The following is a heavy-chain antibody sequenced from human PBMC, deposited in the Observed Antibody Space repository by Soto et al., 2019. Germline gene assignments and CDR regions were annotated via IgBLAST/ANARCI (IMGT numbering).Heavy chain of an antibody. CDR2: IYPGDSDT. D-gene: IGHD5-18*01. CDR3: ARQDSTFKDYYYGMDV. Sequence: PGESLKISCKGSGYSFTTTWIGWVRQRRGKGLEWMGIIYPGDSDTRYSPSFQGQVPISADKSINTASLQWSSLKASDTAKYYCARQDSTFKDYYYGMDVWGQGTTVTVSS. CDR1: GYSFTTTW. V-gene: IGHV5-51*01. J-gene: IGHJ6*02.